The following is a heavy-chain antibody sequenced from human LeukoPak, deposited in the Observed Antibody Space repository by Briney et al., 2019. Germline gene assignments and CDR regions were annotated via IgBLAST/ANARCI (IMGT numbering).Heavy chain of an antibody. Sequence: GGSLRLSCAASGFTFSSYAMSWVRQAPGKGLGWVSAISGSGGSTYYADSVKGRFTISRDNSKNTLYLQMNSLRAEDTAVYYCAKWDCSSTSCYKPFDYWGQGTLVTVSS. V-gene: IGHV3-23*01. J-gene: IGHJ4*02. CDR3: AKWDCSSTSCYKPFDY. CDR2: ISGSGGST. D-gene: IGHD2-2*02. CDR1: GFTFSSYA.